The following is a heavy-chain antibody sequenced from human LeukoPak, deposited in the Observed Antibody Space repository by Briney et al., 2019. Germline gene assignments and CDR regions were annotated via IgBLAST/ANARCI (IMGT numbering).Heavy chain of an antibody. Sequence: PSETLSLTCAVYGGSFSGYYWSWIRQPPGKGLEWIGEINHSGSTNYNPSLKSRVTISVDTSKSRFSLKLSSVTAADTAVFYCARVGLNAFDMWGQGTMVTVSS. CDR2: INHSGST. CDR3: ARVGLNAFDM. J-gene: IGHJ3*02. V-gene: IGHV4-34*01. D-gene: IGHD3-16*01. CDR1: GGSFSGYY.